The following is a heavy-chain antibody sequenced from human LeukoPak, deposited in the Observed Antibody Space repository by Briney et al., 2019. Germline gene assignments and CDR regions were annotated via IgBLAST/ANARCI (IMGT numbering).Heavy chain of an antibody. CDR1: GFTFGSYW. CDR3: ARDMGHGTWYGAEYFQY. J-gene: IGHJ1*01. D-gene: IGHD6-13*01. CDR2: INSEVSST. Sequence: GRSLRLSCAASGFTFGSYWMDWVRQAPGKGRVWVSRINSEVSSTTYADSVKGRFTIARDNAKNTLYLQMNSLSAEDTAVYYCARDMGHGTWYGAEYFQYWGQGTLVTVSS. V-gene: IGHV3-74*01.